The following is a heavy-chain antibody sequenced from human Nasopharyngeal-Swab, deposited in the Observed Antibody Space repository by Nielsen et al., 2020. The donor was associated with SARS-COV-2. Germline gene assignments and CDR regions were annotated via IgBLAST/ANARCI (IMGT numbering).Heavy chain of an antibody. Sequence: SCTVSGGSVSSGSYYWSWIRQPPGKGLEWIGYIYYSGSTNYNPSLKSRVTISVDTSKNQFSLKLSSVTAADTAVYYCARGNRGYSYGYYYYYMDVWGKGTTVTVSS. CDR2: IYYSGST. D-gene: IGHD5-18*01. J-gene: IGHJ6*03. V-gene: IGHV4-61*01. CDR3: ARGNRGYSYGYYYYYMDV. CDR1: GGSVSSGSYY.